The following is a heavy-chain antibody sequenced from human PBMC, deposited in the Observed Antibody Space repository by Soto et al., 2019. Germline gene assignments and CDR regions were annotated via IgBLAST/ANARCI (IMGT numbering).Heavy chain of an antibody. V-gene: IGHV4-34*01. D-gene: IGHD3-10*01. J-gene: IGHJ6*02. CDR2: INHSGST. CDR1: GGSFSGYY. Sequence: ETLSLTCAVYGGSFSGYYWSWIRQPPGKGLEWIGEINHSGSTNYNPSLKSRVTISVDTSKNQFSLKVSSVTAADTAVYYCARGPITMVRGAYDYYGMDVWGQVPTATVSS. CDR3: ARGPITMVRGAYDYYGMDV.